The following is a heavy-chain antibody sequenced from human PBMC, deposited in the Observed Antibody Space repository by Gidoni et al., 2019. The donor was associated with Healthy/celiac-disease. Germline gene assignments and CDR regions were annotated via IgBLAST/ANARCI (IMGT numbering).Heavy chain of an antibody. J-gene: IGHJ4*02. D-gene: IGHD3-3*01. V-gene: IGHV3-49*03. CDR3: TRCQPRIDYDFWPLPDY. CDR1: GFNFGDYA. Sequence: EVQLVESGGGLVQPGRSLRLSCTASGFNFGDYAMSWFRQAPGKGLEWVGFIRSKAYGGTTEYAASVKGRFTISRDDSKSIAYLQMNSLKTEDTAVYYCTRCQPRIDYDFWPLPDYWGQGTLVTVSS. CDR2: IRSKAYGGTT.